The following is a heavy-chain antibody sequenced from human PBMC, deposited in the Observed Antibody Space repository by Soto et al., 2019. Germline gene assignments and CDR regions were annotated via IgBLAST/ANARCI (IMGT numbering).Heavy chain of an antibody. CDR1: GGSFSGYY. D-gene: IGHD1-7*01. CDR2: INHSGST. CDR3: ARGVTGTTHPVDDAFDI. J-gene: IGHJ3*02. V-gene: IGHV4-34*01. Sequence: SETLSLTCAVYGGSFSGYYWSWIRQPPGKGLEWIGEINHSGSTNYNPSLKSRVTISVDTSKNQFSLKLSSVTAADTAVYYCARGVTGTTHPVDDAFDIWGQGTMVTVSS.